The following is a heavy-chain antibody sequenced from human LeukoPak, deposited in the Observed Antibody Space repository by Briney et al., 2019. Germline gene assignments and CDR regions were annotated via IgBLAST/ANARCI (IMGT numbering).Heavy chain of an antibody. CDR1: GFTVSSNN. CDR3: GTFGGTVAPGF. V-gene: IGHV3-53*01. CDR2: IYYNADT. D-gene: IGHD3-16*01. J-gene: IGHJ4*02. Sequence: GGSLRLSCAASGFTVSSNNLAWVRQAPGKGLQWVSTIYYNADTKYADSVRGRFTISRDNSKSTLHLQLNGLRAEDTAVYYCGTFGGTVAPGFWGQGTLVTVSS.